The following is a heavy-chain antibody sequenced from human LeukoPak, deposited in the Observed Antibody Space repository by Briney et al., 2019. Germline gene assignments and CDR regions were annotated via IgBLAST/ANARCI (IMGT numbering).Heavy chain of an antibody. CDR1: GFSLSDYT. J-gene: IGHJ5*02. CDR2: IDISSTST. Sequence: GGSLRLSCAASGFSLSDYTMTWVRQAPGKGLEWISYIDISSTSTHYADSVEGRFTISRDNAKNSLYLQMTSLRAEDTAVYYCARGPPLFGPWGQGTLVTVSS. CDR3: ARGPPLFGP. V-gene: IGHV3-48*01.